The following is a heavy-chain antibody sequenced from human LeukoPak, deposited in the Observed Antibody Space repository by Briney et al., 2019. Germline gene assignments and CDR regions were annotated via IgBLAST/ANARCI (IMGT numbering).Heavy chain of an antibody. D-gene: IGHD3-10*01. V-gene: IGHV4-59*01. CDR1: GGSISSYY. Sequence: SETLSLTCTVSGGSISSYYWSWIRQPPGKGLEWIGYIYYSGSTNYNPSLKSRVTISVDTSKNQFSLKLSSVTAADTAAYYCARGRGITMVRGPFDYWGQGTLVTVSS. CDR3: ARGRGITMVRGPFDY. CDR2: IYYSGST. J-gene: IGHJ4*02.